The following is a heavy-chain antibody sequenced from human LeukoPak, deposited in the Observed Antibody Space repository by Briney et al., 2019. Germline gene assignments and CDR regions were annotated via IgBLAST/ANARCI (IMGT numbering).Heavy chain of an antibody. Sequence: GGSLRLSCAASGFTFSSYAMHWVRQAPGKGLEWVAVISFDGSKRLYADAVKRRFIISRDKSKKTVSLQMNSLRPEDTAVYFCARDLQCSGGSCFSDASGYFGYWGQGALVTVSS. V-gene: IGHV3-30-3*01. J-gene: IGHJ4*02. CDR3: ARDLQCSGGSCFSDASGYFGY. D-gene: IGHD2-15*01. CDR1: GFTFSSYA. CDR2: ISFDGSKR.